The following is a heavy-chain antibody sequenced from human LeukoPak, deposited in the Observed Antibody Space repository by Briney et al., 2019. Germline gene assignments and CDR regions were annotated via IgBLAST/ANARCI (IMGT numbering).Heavy chain of an antibody. CDR1: GYTFTSYY. CDR3: ARESYGDYDTLGWFDP. D-gene: IGHD4-17*01. J-gene: IGHJ5*02. Sequence: ASVKVSCKASGYTFTSYYMHWVRQAPGQGLEWMGIINPSGGSTSYAQKFQSRVTMTRDTSTSTVYMELSSLRSEDTAVYYCARESYGDYDTLGWFDPWGQGTLVTVSS. V-gene: IGHV1-46*01. CDR2: INPSGGST.